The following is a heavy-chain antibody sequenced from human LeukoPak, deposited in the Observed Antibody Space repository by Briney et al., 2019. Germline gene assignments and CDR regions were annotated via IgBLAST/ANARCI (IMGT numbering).Heavy chain of an antibody. D-gene: IGHD2-8*02. Sequence: PGGSLRLSCAASGFTFSSYSMNWVRQAPGKGLEWVSGISGSGGSTYYADSVKGRFTVSRDNSKNTLYLQMNSLRAEDTAVYYCAKDRVRVGYWGQGTLVTVSS. CDR3: AKDRVRVGY. V-gene: IGHV3-23*01. CDR2: ISGSGGST. J-gene: IGHJ4*02. CDR1: GFTFSSYS.